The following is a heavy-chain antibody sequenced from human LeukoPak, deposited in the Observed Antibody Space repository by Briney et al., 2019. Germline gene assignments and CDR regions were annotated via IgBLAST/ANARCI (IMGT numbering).Heavy chain of an antibody. CDR1: GFTFNNYW. Sequence: PGGSLRLSCTASGFTFNNYWMSWVRQTPGKGLEWVSVIYSGGSTYYADSVKGRFTISRDNSKNTLYLQMNSLRAEDTAVYYCARGGYSYGPQAYWGQGTLVTVSS. V-gene: IGHV3-53*01. D-gene: IGHD5-18*01. CDR3: ARGGYSYGPQAY. CDR2: IYSGGST. J-gene: IGHJ4*02.